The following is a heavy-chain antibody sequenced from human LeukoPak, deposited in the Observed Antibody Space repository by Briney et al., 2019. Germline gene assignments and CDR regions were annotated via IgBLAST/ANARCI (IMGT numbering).Heavy chain of an antibody. CDR2: IGGSGDST. D-gene: IGHD1-26*01. Sequence: GGSLRLSCAVSGFTFSSYAMSWVRQAPGKGLEWVSSIGGSGDSTYYADSVKGRFTISRDNSKNTLYRQRNSLRSEDTAVYYCAKEWELLEGYFDYWGQGTLVTVSS. CDR3: AKEWELLEGYFDY. CDR1: GFTFSSYA. V-gene: IGHV3-23*01. J-gene: IGHJ4*02.